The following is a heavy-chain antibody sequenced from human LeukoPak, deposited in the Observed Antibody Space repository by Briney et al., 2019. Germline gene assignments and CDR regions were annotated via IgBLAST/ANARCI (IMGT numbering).Heavy chain of an antibody. J-gene: IGHJ4*02. V-gene: IGHV4-59*01. D-gene: IGHD3-10*01. CDR3: ARGSSMVRGDIDY. CDR1: GGSISSYY. CDR2: IYYSGST. Sequence: SETLSLTCTVSGGSISSYYWSWIRQPPGKGLEWIGYIYYSGSTNHNPSLKSRVTISVDTSKNQFSLKLSSVTAADTAVYYCARGSSMVRGDIDYWGQGTLVTVSS.